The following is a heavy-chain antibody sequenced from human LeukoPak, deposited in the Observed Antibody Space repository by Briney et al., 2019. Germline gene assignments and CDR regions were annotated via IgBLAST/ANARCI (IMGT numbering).Heavy chain of an antibody. V-gene: IGHV1-2*04. D-gene: IGHD3-22*01. CDR2: INPNSGGT. Sequence: ASVKVSCKASGYTFTSYGISWVRQAPGQGLEWMGWINPNSGGTNYAQKFQGWVTMTRDTSISTAYMELSRLRSDDTAVYYCARGSEYYYDSSGYYYGNWFDPWGQGTLVTVSS. J-gene: IGHJ5*02. CDR3: ARGSEYYYDSSGYYYGNWFDP. CDR1: GYTFTSYG.